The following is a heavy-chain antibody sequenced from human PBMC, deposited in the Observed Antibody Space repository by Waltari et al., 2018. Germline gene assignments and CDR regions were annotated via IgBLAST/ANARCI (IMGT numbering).Heavy chain of an antibody. CDR3: AREGGGIVVVTPNWYFDL. D-gene: IGHD3-22*01. CDR1: GYSISSGYY. V-gene: IGHV4-38-2*02. CDR2: IYHSGST. J-gene: IGHJ2*01. Sequence: QVQLQESGPGLVKPSETLSLTCAVSGYSISSGYYWGWIRQPPGKGLEWIGSIYHSGSTYYNPSLKGRVTISVDTSKNQFSLKLSSVTAADTAVYYCAREGGGIVVVTPNWYFDLWGRGTLVTVSS.